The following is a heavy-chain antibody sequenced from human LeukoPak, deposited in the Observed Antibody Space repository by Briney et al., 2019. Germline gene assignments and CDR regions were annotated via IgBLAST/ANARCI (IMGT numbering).Heavy chain of an antibody. CDR1: GYTFTGYY. J-gene: IGHJ4*02. V-gene: IGHV1-2*06. Sequence: ASVKVSCKASGYTFTGYYMHWVRQAPGQGLEWMGRINPNSGGRNYAQKFQGRVTMTRDTSTSTAYMEQSRLRCDDTAVYYCARVKSGYSSGWYRGYIDYWGQGTLVTVSS. CDR2: INPNSGGR. D-gene: IGHD6-19*01. CDR3: ARVKSGYSSGWYRGYIDY.